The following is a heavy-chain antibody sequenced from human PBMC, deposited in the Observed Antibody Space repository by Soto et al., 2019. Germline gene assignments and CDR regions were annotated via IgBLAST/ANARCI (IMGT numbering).Heavy chain of an antibody. Sequence: QVQLQESGPGLVKPSQTLSLTCTVSGGSISSGDYYWSWIRQPPGKGLEWIGYIYYSGSTYYNPSLKSRVTTSVDTSKNQFSLKLSSVTAADTAVYYCARVTLGYCSGGSCYSVYYFDYWGQGTLVTVSS. D-gene: IGHD2-15*01. CDR2: IYYSGST. CDR1: GGSISSGDYY. J-gene: IGHJ4*02. V-gene: IGHV4-30-4*01. CDR3: ARVTLGYCSGGSCYSVYYFDY.